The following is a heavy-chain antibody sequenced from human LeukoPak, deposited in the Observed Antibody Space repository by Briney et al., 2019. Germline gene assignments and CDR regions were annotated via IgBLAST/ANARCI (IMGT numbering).Heavy chain of an antibody. Sequence: GGSLRLSCAASGFTFSNYAMTWVRLTPGNGLEWVSSIRGSGGGTSYADSVKGRFTMSRDNSKSTLYLQMNSLRAEDTALYYCGRDPNGDYVGAFDFWGQGTLVTVSS. CDR3: GRDPNGDYVGAFDF. J-gene: IGHJ3*01. CDR1: GFTFSNYA. V-gene: IGHV3-23*01. D-gene: IGHD4-17*01. CDR2: IRGSGGGT.